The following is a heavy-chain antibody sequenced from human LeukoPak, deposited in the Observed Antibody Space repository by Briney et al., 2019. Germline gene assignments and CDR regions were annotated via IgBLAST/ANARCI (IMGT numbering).Heavy chain of an antibody. D-gene: IGHD3-10*01. Sequence: PGGSLRLSCAASAFTFSSYGMSWVRQAPGKGPEWVSAISGSGGSTYYADSVKGRFTISRDNSKNTLYLQMNSLRAEDTAVYYCAKELLWFGELVYYMDVWGKGTTVTISS. CDR1: AFTFSSYG. J-gene: IGHJ6*03. CDR2: ISGSGGST. CDR3: AKELLWFGELVYYMDV. V-gene: IGHV3-23*01.